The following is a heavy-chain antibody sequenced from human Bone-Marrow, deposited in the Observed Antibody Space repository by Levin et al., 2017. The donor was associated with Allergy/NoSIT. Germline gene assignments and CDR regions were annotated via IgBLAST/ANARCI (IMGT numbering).Heavy chain of an antibody. CDR2: ISNTGST. J-gene: IGHJ4*02. CDR1: GFTFATSA. V-gene: IGHV3-23*02. CDR3: AKVTYGKYFDY. Sequence: LSLTCAASGFTFATSAMSWVRQAPGKGLEWVSSISNTGSTYYGDSVKGRFTISRDNSKNTLYLQMNSLRAEDTAVYYCAKVTYGKYFDYWGQGTLVTVSS. D-gene: IGHD4-17*01.